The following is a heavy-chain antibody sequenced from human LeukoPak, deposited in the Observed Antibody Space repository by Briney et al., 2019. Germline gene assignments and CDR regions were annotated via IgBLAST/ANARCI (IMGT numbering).Heavy chain of an antibody. CDR3: ARGRYYYDSSGYRPHLAY. CDR1: GGSISSSSYY. CDR2: IYTSGST. J-gene: IGHJ4*02. Sequence: SETLSLTCTVSGGSISSSSYYWGWIRQPPGKGLEWIGRIYTSGSTNYNPSLKSRVTISVDTSKNQFSLKLSSVTAADTAVYYCARGRYYYDSSGYRPHLAYWGQGTLVTVSS. D-gene: IGHD3-22*01. V-gene: IGHV4-39*07.